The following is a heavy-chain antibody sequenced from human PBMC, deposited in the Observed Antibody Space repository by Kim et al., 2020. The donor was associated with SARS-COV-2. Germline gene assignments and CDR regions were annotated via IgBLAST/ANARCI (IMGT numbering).Heavy chain of an antibody. V-gene: IGHV3-48*03. D-gene: IGHD6-13*01. CDR3: ARVGGTAAGQDYYYYGMDV. CDR2: ISSSGSTI. CDR1: GFTFSSYE. Sequence: GGSLRLSCAASGFTFSSYEMNWVRQAPGKGLEWVSYISSSGSTIYYADSVKGRFTISRDNAKNSLYLQMNSLRAEDTAVYCCARVGGTAAGQDYYYYGMDVWGQGTTVTVSS. J-gene: IGHJ6*02.